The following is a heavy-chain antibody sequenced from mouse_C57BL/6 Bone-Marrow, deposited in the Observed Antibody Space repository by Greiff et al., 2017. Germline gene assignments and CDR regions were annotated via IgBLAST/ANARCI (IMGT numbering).Heavy chain of an antibody. V-gene: IGHV1-54*01. CDR3: ARSKDWDSWFAY. Sequence: QVQLQQSGAELVRPGTSVKVSCKASGYAFTNYLLEWVKQRPGQGLEWIGVINPGSGGTNYNEKFKGKATLTADKSSSTAYRQLSSLPSEDSAVYFCARSKDWDSWFAYWGQGTLVTVSA. D-gene: IGHD4-1*01. CDR1: GYAFTNYL. J-gene: IGHJ3*01. CDR2: INPGSGGT.